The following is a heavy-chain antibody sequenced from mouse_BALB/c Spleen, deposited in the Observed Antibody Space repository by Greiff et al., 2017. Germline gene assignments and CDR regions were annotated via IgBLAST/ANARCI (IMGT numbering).Heavy chain of an antibody. CDR2: ISSGGGNT. Sequence: EVQGVESGGGLVKPGGSLKLSCAASGFTFSSYTMSWVRQTPEQRLEWVATISSGGGNTYYPDSVKGRFTISRDNAKNNLYLQMSSLRSEDTALYYCARDYGSSYEGFDYAMDYWGQGTSVTVSS. J-gene: IGHJ4*01. V-gene: IGHV5-9*03. CDR1: GFTFSSYT. D-gene: IGHD1-1*01. CDR3: ARDYGSSYEGFDYAMDY.